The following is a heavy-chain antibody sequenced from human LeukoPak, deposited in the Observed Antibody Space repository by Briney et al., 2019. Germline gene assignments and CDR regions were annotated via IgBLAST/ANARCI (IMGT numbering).Heavy chain of an antibody. Sequence: GRSLRLSCAASGFVFSSYGMNWVRQAPGKGLEWVSYIASSGNSIYYADSVKGRFTISRDNAKNSLYLQMSSLRDEDTAVYYCARDMYSDSWYVFDYWGQGTLVTVSS. CDR1: GFVFSSYG. J-gene: IGHJ4*02. D-gene: IGHD6-13*01. CDR2: IASSGNSI. V-gene: IGHV3-48*02. CDR3: ARDMYSDSWYVFDY.